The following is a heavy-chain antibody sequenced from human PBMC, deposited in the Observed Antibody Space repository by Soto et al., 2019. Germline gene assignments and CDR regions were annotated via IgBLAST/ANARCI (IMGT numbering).Heavy chain of an antibody. D-gene: IGHD2-21*01. V-gene: IGHV1-69*04. CDR3: ARDSGLSAVINPPSY. CDR1: GGTFSSYT. J-gene: IGHJ4*02. Sequence: SVKVSCKASGGTFSSYTISWVRQAPGQGLEWMGRIIPILGIANYAQKFQGRVTITADKSTSTAYMELSSLRSEDTAVYYCARDSGLSAVINPPSYWGQGTLVTVSS. CDR2: IIPILGIA.